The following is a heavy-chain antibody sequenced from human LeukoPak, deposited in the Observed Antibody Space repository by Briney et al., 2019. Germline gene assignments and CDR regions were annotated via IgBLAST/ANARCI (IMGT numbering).Heavy chain of an antibody. CDR2: LKPSGASA. CDR3: AREEAGGLFDY. D-gene: IGHD1-26*01. J-gene: IGHJ4*02. Sequence: ASVKVSCRASGYTLSSYYMHWVRQAPGQGLEWMGVLKPSGASASYAQKFQGRVSMTRDTSTGTVYMELSSLRSEDTAVYYCAREEAGGLFDYWGQGTLVTVSS. V-gene: IGHV1-46*01. CDR1: GYTLSSYY.